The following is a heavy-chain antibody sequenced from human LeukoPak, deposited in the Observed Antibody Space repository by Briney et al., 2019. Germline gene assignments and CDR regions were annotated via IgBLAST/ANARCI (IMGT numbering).Heavy chain of an antibody. J-gene: IGHJ3*02. D-gene: IGHD6-19*01. CDR3: AKDTWSNSGWTHAFDS. V-gene: IGHV3-23*01. Sequence: GGSLRLSCAASGFTFSDYAMNWLRQAQGKGLEWFSGLKSDGSGISYADSVKGRFTISRDNSKNTVFLQMNSLRAEDTGVYYCAKDTWSNSGWTHAFDSWGQGTMVTVSS. CDR2: LKSDGSGI. CDR1: GFTFSDYA.